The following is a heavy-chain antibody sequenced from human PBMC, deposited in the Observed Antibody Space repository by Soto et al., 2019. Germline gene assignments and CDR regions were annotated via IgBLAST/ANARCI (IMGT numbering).Heavy chain of an antibody. V-gene: IGHV4-34*01. Sequence: SETLSLTCAVYGGSFNTYYHYWNWVRQPPGKGLEWIGEINHRGGTYYNPSLKSRVSISVDTSENQFSLKLSSVTAADTAVYYCARRTAARPTDYWGQGALVTVSS. CDR3: ARRTAARPTDY. CDR2: INHRGGT. J-gene: IGHJ4*02. CDR1: GGSFNTYYHY. D-gene: IGHD6-6*01.